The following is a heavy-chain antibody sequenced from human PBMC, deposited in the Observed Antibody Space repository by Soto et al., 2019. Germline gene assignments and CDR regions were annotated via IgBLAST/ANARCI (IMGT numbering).Heavy chain of an antibody. J-gene: IGHJ4*03. D-gene: IGHD1-7*01. CDR2: ISGSGIDI. CDR3: AREGVTNYSDYYFVL. CDR1: GFALYYYN. V-gene: IGHV3-21*01. Sequence: PWVCLRLSWAASGFALYYYNMNWARQHPGRGQERFSSISGSGIDIHFTDSVNGRFTISIDNAKTSLYLQMYSLRPEHTAISYCAREGVTNYSDYYFVLLDHGALVAAS.